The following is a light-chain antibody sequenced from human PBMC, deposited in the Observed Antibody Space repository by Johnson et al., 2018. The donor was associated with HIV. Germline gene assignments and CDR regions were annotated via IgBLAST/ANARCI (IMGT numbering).Light chain of an antibody. CDR3: GTWDNSLSAPRYV. V-gene: IGLV1-51*01. Sequence: QSVLTQPPSVSAAPGQKVTISCSGSSSNIGNNYISWYQQVPGTAPKLLIYDNDKRPLGIPDRFSGSKSGTSATLGITGLQTGDEADYYCGTWDNSLSAPRYVFGTGTKVTVL. CDR2: DND. J-gene: IGLJ1*01. CDR1: SSNIGNNY.